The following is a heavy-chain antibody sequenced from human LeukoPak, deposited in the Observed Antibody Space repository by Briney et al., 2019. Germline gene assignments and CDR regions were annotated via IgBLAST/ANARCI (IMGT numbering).Heavy chain of an antibody. CDR2: ISGSGGST. CDR3: AKDSRFRDYYFDF. Sequence: PGGSLRLSCAASGFTFSSYAMSWVRQAPGKGLEWVSAISGSGGSTYYADSVKGRFTITRDNSKNTLYLQMNSLRAEDTAVYYCAKDSRFRDYYFDFWGQGALVTVSS. V-gene: IGHV3-23*01. D-gene: IGHD2-21*02. CDR1: GFTFSSYA. J-gene: IGHJ4*02.